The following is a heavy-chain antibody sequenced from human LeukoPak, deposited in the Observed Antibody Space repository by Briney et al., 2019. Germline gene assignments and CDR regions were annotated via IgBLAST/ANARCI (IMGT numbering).Heavy chain of an antibody. Sequence: ASVKVSCKASGYTFTGHYMHWVRQAPGQGLEWMGWINPDSGGTKYAQKFQGRVTMTRDTSISTAYMELSRLRSDDTAVYYCARAGNTMIVVGPGVKDAFDIWGQGTMVTVSS. D-gene: IGHD3-22*01. CDR1: GYTFTGHY. CDR2: INPDSGGT. J-gene: IGHJ3*02. CDR3: ARAGNTMIVVGPGVKDAFDI. V-gene: IGHV1-2*02.